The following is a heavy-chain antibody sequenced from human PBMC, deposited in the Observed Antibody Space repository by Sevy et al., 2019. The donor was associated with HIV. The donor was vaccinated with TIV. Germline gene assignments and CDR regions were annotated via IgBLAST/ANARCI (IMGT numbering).Heavy chain of an antibody. D-gene: IGHD3-22*01. CDR3: ATSYYDSSGYSPLFYYGMDV. CDR2: FIPLFDTT. Sequence: ASVKVSCKTSGGTFINFAITWVRQAPGQGLEWMGGFIPLFDTTYYSQKFQGRVTLTADGSTATAYMELSSLRSEDTAVYYCATSYYDSSGYSPLFYYGMDVWGQGTTVTVSS. J-gene: IGHJ6*02. CDR1: GGTFINFA. V-gene: IGHV1-69*13.